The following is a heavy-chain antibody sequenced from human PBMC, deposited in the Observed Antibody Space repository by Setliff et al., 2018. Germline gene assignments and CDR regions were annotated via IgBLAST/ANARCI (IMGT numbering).Heavy chain of an antibody. CDR1: GDSISSRRNY. J-gene: IGHJ6*03. D-gene: IGHD3-3*01. CDR3: ARVSGFLYMDV. Sequence: TLSLTCTVSGDSISSRRNYWGWFRQPAGKELEWIGQIHTSWSTNYNPSLKGRATLSIDASKRQFSLKLTSVTAADTAVYYCARVSGFLYMDVWGKGTTVTVSS. CDR2: IHTSWST. V-gene: IGHV4-61*09.